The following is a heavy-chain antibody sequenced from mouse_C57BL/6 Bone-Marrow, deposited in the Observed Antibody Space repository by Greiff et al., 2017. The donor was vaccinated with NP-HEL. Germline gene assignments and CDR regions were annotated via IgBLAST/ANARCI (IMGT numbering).Heavy chain of an antibody. CDR1: GFTFSSYA. J-gene: IGHJ3*01. V-gene: IGHV5-4*03. D-gene: IGHD1-1*01. CDR3: ARAPIWVRYPWFAY. Sequence: DVKLVESGGGLVKPGGSLKLSCAASGFTFSSYAMSWVRQTPEKRLEWVATISDGGSYTYYPDNVKGRFTISRDNAKNNLYLQMSHLKSEDTAMYYCARAPIWVRYPWFAYWGQGTLVTVSA. CDR2: ISDGGSYT.